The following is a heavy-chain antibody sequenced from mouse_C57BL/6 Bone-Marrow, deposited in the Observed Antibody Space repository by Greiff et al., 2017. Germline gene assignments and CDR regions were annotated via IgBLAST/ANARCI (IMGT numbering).Heavy chain of an antibody. Sequence: EVQLQESGPELVKPGASVTISCKASGYSFTDYNMNWVKQSNGKSLEWIGVINPNYGTTSYNQKFKGTATVTVDPSSSTAYMQLNSLTSEESAVYYCARVGWLLRWYFDVWGTGTTVTVSS. J-gene: IGHJ1*03. V-gene: IGHV1-39*01. CDR1: GYSFTDYN. CDR2: INPNYGTT. CDR3: ARVGWLLRWYFDV. D-gene: IGHD2-3*01.